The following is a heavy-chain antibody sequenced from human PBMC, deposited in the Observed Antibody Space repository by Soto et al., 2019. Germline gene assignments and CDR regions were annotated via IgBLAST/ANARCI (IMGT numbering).Heavy chain of an antibody. CDR2: IYWDDDK. J-gene: IGHJ5*02. CDR1: GFSLSTSGVG. Sequence: QITLKESGPTLVKPTQTLTLTCTFSGFSLSTSGVGVGWIRQPPGKALEWLALIYWDDDKRYSPSLKSRLTITKDTSKHQVGLTMTNMDPVDTATYHCAHRGPWSVVGPNWFDPWGQGTLVTVSS. D-gene: IGHD2-21*01. CDR3: AHRGPWSVVGPNWFDP. V-gene: IGHV2-5*02.